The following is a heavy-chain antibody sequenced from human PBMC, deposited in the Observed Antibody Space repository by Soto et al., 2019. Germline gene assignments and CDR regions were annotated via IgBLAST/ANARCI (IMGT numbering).Heavy chain of an antibody. Sequence: QVQLQESGPGLVKPSETLSLTCTVSGGSVSSGSYYWSWIRQPPGKGLEWIGYIYYSGSTNYNPSLKSRVTISVDTSKNQFSLKLSSVTAADTAVYYCARDLRGGSEWGRWFDPWGQGTLVTVSS. D-gene: IGHD2-15*01. V-gene: IGHV4-61*01. CDR1: GGSVSSGSYY. CDR3: ARDLRGGSEWGRWFDP. J-gene: IGHJ5*02. CDR2: IYYSGST.